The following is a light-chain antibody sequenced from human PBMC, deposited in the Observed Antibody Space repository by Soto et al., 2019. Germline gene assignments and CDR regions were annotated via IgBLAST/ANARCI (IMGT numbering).Light chain of an antibody. Sequence: SYELTQPPSVSVAPGKTARITCGGNNIGSKSVHWYQQKPGQAPVLVIYYDSDRPSWIPERVSGSNSGNTATLTISRVEAGDEDDYYCQVWDSSSDHVVFGGGTKLTVL. CDR1: NIGSKS. V-gene: IGLV3-21*04. CDR3: QVWDSSSDHVV. J-gene: IGLJ2*01. CDR2: YDS.